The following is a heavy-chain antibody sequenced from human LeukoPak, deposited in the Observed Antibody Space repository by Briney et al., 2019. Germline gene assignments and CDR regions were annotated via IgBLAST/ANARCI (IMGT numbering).Heavy chain of an antibody. D-gene: IGHD3-3*01. V-gene: IGHV1-69*06. CDR2: IIPIFGTA. J-gene: IGHJ5*02. CDR1: GGTFSSYA. Sequence: ASVKVSCKASGGTFSSYAISWVRQAPGQGLEWMGGIIPIFGTANYAQKFQGRVTITADKSTSTAYMELSSLRSEDTAVYYCARVVDYDFWSGLYWFDPWGQGTLVTVSS. CDR3: ARVVDYDFWSGLYWFDP.